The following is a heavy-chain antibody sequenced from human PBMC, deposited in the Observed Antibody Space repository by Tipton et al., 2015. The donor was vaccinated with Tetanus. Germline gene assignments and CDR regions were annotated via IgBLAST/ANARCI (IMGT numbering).Heavy chain of an antibody. Sequence: TLSLTCSVSGGSVSNSSLYWGWIRQPPGKGLEWIGGIYHTGGSYHLPSFKSRVTLSVDTSKDQFSLRLSSVTAADTAVYYCAGRKGFYRPFDYWGLGILVTVSS. V-gene: IGHV4-39*01. CDR3: AGRKGFYRPFDY. CDR1: GGSVSNSSLY. J-gene: IGHJ4*02. D-gene: IGHD3-16*02. CDR2: IYHTGGS.